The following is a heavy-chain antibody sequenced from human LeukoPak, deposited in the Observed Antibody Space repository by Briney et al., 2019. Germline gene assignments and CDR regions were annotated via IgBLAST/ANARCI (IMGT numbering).Heavy chain of an antibody. J-gene: IGHJ4*02. CDR3: SRDPTYYLRYGYFDY. CDR2: INNVGSHI. Sequence: GGSLRLSCAASGFTLSSSAMNWVRQAPGKGLEWVSSINNVGSHIYYAGSVRGRFTISRDNTKNSLYLQMNSLRAEDTAVYYCSRDPTYYLRYGYFDYWGQGALVTVSS. D-gene: IGHD1-26*01. V-gene: IGHV3-21*01. CDR1: GFTLSSSA.